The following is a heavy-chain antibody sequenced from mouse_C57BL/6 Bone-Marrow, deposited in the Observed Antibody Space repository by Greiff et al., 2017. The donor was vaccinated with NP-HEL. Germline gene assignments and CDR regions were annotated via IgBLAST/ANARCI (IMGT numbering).Heavy chain of an antibody. J-gene: IGHJ2*01. Sequence: QVQLQHSSAELVRRGSSVKLSCKDSYFAFMASAMQWVKQRPGTGMDGRGYVTMYSDATEYSENFKGKATLTANTSSSTAYMELSSLTSEDSAVYYCARLGYFDYWGQGTTLTVSS. CDR3: ARLGYFDY. CDR2: VTMYSDAT. CDR1: YFAFMASA. V-gene: IGHV1-49*01.